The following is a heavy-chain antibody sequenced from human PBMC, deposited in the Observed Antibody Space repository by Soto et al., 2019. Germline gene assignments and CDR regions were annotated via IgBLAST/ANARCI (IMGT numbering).Heavy chain of an antibody. D-gene: IGHD1-26*01. CDR1: GFTFYNYG. J-gene: IGHJ5*02. CDR3: AKVGIVATTQMGWFDP. CDR2: IWPDGDIE. V-gene: IGHV3-33*06. Sequence: QVQLVESGGGVVQPGRSLRLSCVASGFTFYNYGMHWVRQAPGKGLEWVAAIWPDGDIEHYPDSVKGRFTISRDNSRNMLYLQMNSLRAEDTAMYYCAKVGIVATTQMGWFDPWGQGTLVIVSS.